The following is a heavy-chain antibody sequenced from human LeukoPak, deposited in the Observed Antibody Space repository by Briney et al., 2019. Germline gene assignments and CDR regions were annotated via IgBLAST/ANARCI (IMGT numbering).Heavy chain of an antibody. J-gene: IGHJ6*03. CDR3: ARTPGERYCSGGSCYFHYYYMDV. Sequence: GGSLRLSCAASGFTFSSYAMSWVRQAPGKGLEWVSSISSSSDYIYYADSVKGRLSITRDNARNSLYLQMNSLRAEDTAVYYCARTPGERYCSGGSCYFHYYYMDVWGKGTTVTVS. V-gene: IGHV3-21*01. CDR2: ISSSSDYI. CDR1: GFTFSSYA. D-gene: IGHD2-15*01.